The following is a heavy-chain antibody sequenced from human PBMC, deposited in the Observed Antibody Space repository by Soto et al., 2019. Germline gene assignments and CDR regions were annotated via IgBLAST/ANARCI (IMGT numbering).Heavy chain of an antibody. CDR3: ASVQSRIFGVDETNYYFDY. V-gene: IGHV1-18*01. J-gene: IGHJ4*02. D-gene: IGHD3-3*01. CDR2: ISAYNGNT. CDR1: GYTFTSYG. Sequence: QVQLVQSGAEVKKPGASVKVSCKASGYTFTSYGISWVRQAPGQGLEWMGWISAYNGNTNYAQKLQGRDTMTTDTSTNTAYLELRSLRSDDTAVYYCASVQSRIFGVDETNYYFDYGGQGTLVTVSS.